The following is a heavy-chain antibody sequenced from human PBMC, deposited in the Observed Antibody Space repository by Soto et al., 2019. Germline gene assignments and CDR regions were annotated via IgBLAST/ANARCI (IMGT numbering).Heavy chain of an antibody. CDR2: IYYSGST. CDR3: ARRGSSSWYGY. CDR1: GGSISSSSYY. D-gene: IGHD6-13*01. Sequence: QLQLQESGPGLVKPSETLSLTCTVSGGSISSSSYYWGWIRQPPGKGLEWIGSIYYSGSTYYNPSLKXRTTXSXYTSKNQFSMKLSSVTAADTAVYYCARRGSSSWYGYWGQGTLVTVSS. J-gene: IGHJ4*02. V-gene: IGHV4-39*01.